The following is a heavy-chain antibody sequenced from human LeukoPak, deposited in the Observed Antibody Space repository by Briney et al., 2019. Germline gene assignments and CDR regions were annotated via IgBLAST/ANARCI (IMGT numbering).Heavy chain of an antibody. V-gene: IGHV1-18*01. CDR1: GYTFTSYG. CDR3: AKEKGVRGVRRYFDY. CDR2: ISAYNGNT. D-gene: IGHD3-10*01. J-gene: IGHJ4*02. Sequence: ASVKVSCKASGYTFTSYGISWVRQAPGQGLEWMGWISAYNGNTNYAQKLQGRVTMTTDTSTSTAYMELRSLRSDDTAVYYCAKEKGVRGVRRYFDYWGQGTLVTVSS.